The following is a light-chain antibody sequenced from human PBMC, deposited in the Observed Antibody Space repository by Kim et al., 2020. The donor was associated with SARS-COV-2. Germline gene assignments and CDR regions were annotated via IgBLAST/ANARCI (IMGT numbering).Light chain of an antibody. CDR1: QSVSSTY. CDR3: QHYGSSPPWT. V-gene: IGKV3-20*01. J-gene: IGKJ1*01. Sequence: EIVLTQSPGTLSLSPGERATLSCRASQSVSSTYLAWYQQKVGQAPRVLIYGASNRATGIPDRFSGSGSGTDFTLTISRLEPEDFAVYFCQHYGSSPPWTFGQGTKVDIK. CDR2: GAS.